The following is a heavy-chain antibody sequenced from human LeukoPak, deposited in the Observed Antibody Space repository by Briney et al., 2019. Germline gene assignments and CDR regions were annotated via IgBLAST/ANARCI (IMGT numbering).Heavy chain of an antibody. CDR2: IIPIFGTA. CDR3: ARDQLSRGVWFDP. D-gene: IGHD1-1*01. V-gene: IGHV1-69*06. J-gene: IGHJ5*02. CDR1: GGTFSSYA. Sequence: SVKVSCKASGGTFSSYAISWVRQAPGQGLEWMGGIIPIFGTANYAQKFQGRVTITADKSTSTAYMELRSLRSDDTAVYYCARDQLSRGVWFDPWGQGTLVTVSS.